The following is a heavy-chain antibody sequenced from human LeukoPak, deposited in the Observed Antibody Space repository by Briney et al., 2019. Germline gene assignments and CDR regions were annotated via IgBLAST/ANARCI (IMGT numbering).Heavy chain of an antibody. J-gene: IGHJ4*02. V-gene: IGHV4-61*02. CDR1: GGSISSGSYY. D-gene: IGHD6-13*01. CDR3: ARAIAPPPGIAAAGRIDY. Sequence: PPQTLSLTCTVSGGSISSGSYYWSWIRQPAGKRLEWIGRIYTSGSTNYNPSLKSRVTISVDTSKNQFSLKLSSVTTADTAVYYCARAIAPPPGIAAAGRIDYWGQGTLVTVSS. CDR2: IYTSGST.